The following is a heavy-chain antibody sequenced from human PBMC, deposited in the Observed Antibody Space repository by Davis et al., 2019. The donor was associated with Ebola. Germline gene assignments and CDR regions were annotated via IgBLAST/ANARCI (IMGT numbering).Heavy chain of an antibody. CDR3: ARGVTMVRGVDWFDP. D-gene: IGHD3-10*01. CDR1: GYTFTGYY. J-gene: IGHJ5*02. CDR2: INPNRGGT. Sequence: ASVKVSCKASGYTFTGYYMHWVRQAPGQGLEWMGWINPNRGGTNYAQKFQGWVTMTRDTSISTAYMELSRLRSDDTAVYYCARGVTMVRGVDWFDPWGQGTLVTVSS. V-gene: IGHV1-2*04.